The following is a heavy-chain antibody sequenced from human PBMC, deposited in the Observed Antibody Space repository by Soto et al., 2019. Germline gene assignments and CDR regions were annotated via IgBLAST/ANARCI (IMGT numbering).Heavy chain of an antibody. J-gene: IGHJ3*02. Sequence: QLQLQESGPGLVKPSETLSLTCTVAGGSVSSSTYYWGWIRQPPGKGLEWIATFYYSGSTYHNPYLNSRVTISADTSKNQFSLKLSSVTATDTAVYYCARHHGTYYDAFDIWGQGTMVTVSS. CDR2: FYYSGST. D-gene: IGHD1-1*01. CDR1: GGSVSSSTYY. CDR3: ARHHGTYYDAFDI. V-gene: IGHV4-39*01.